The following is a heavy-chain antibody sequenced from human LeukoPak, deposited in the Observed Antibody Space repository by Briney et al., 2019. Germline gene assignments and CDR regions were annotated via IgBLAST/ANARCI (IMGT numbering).Heavy chain of an antibody. V-gene: IGHV4-39*07. CDR1: GGSISSSGYY. CDR3: ARDFRGGYDFWSGYYTPYYFDY. J-gene: IGHJ4*02. CDR2: MYYSGST. Sequence: SETLSLTCTVSGGSISSSGYYWSWIRQPPGKGLEWIGSMYYSGSTYYIPSLKSRVTISVDTSKNHFSLKLSSVTAADTAVYYCARDFRGGYDFWSGYYTPYYFDYRGQGTLVTVSS. D-gene: IGHD3-3*01.